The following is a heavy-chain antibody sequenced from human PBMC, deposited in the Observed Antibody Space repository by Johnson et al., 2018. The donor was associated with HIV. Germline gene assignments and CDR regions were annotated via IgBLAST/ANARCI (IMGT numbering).Heavy chain of an antibody. D-gene: IGHD3-10*01. Sequence: VQLVESGGGEVRPGGSLRLSCVASGFSFDDYNMNWVRQAPGKGLEWVSAISGSGGRTYYADSVKGRFTISRDNSKNTLYLQMNSLRAEDTAVYYCAIGRGEFPRHAFDIWGQGTMVTVSS. CDR3: AIGRGEFPRHAFDI. J-gene: IGHJ3*02. CDR1: GFSFDDYN. CDR2: ISGSGGRT. V-gene: IGHV3-23*04.